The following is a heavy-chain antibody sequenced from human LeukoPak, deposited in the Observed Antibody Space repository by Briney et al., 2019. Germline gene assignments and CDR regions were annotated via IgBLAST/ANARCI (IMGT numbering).Heavy chain of an antibody. J-gene: IGHJ3*02. Sequence: SETLSLTCAVSGYSISSGYYWGWIRQPPGKGLEWIGSIYYSGSTYYNPSLKSRVTISVDTSKNQFSLKLSSVTAADTAVYYCARHQGDSSGYYQDAFDIWGRGTMVTVSS. CDR2: IYYSGST. CDR1: GYSISSGYY. D-gene: IGHD3-22*01. CDR3: ARHQGDSSGYYQDAFDI. V-gene: IGHV4-38-2*01.